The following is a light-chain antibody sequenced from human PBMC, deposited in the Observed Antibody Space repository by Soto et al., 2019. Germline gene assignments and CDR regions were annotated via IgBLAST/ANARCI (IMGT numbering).Light chain of an antibody. CDR1: SSDVGGYNY. J-gene: IGLJ3*02. Sequence: QSALTQPASVSGSPGQSLTISCTGTSSDVGGYNYVSWYQQHPGKAPKLMIYEVSKRPSGVPDRFSGSKSGNTASLTVSGLQAEDEADYYCNSYAGSNNWVFGGGTQLTVL. V-gene: IGLV2-8*01. CDR3: NSYAGSNNWV. CDR2: EVS.